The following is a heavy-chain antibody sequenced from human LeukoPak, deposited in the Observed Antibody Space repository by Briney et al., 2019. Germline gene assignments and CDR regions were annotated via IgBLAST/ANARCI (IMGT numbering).Heavy chain of an antibody. V-gene: IGHV1-46*01. D-gene: IGHD5-18*01. CDR1: GYTFISYG. Sequence: ASVKVSCKASGYTFISYGITWVRQAPGQGLEWVGIINPSGGSTSYAQKFQGRVTMTRDTSTSTVYMELSSLRSEDTAVYYCARSDGWIGTAMVTALDYWGQGTLVTVSS. CDR2: INPSGGST. CDR3: ARSDGWIGTAMVTALDY. J-gene: IGHJ4*02.